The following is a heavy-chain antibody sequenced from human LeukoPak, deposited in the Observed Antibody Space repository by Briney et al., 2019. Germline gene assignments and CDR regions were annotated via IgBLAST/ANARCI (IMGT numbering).Heavy chain of an antibody. CDR2: IDDNGIT. Sequence: SETLSLTCTVSGGSVRSYFWSWIRRPPGKGLEWIGYIDDNGITNYSPFLKSQVNISLDKSKNQFSLKLNSVTAADTAVYYCARARRDEYYFDYWGQGTLVTVSS. V-gene: IGHV4-59*02. CDR1: GGSVRSYF. CDR3: ARARRDEYYFDY. D-gene: IGHD2-21*02. J-gene: IGHJ4*02.